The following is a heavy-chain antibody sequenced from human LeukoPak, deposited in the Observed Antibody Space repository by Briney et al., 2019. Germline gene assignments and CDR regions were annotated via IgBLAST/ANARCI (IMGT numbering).Heavy chain of an antibody. V-gene: IGHV3-23*01. CDR1: GFTFSSYA. J-gene: IGHJ4*02. D-gene: IGHD2-15*01. CDR2: ISGSGGST. Sequence: GGSLRLSCAASGFTFSSYAMSWVRQAPGKGLEWVSAISGSGGSTYYANSVKGRFTISRDNSKNTLYLQMNSLRAEDTAVYYCAKDPATDIVVVVAASTGGYWGQGTLVTVSS. CDR3: AKDPATDIVVVVAASTGGY.